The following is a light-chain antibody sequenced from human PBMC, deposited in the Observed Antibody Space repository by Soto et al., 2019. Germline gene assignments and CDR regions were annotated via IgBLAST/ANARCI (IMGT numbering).Light chain of an antibody. CDR1: QSVGSY. CDR3: QQRSNWPPTWT. CDR2: DAS. V-gene: IGKV3-11*01. Sequence: EIVLSQSPATLSLSPGERATLSCRASQSVGSYLAWYQHIPGQAPRLLIYDASKMATGILARFSGSGSGTDFTLTISSLEPEDFAFYYCQQRSNWPPTWTFGQGTKVEVK. J-gene: IGKJ1*01.